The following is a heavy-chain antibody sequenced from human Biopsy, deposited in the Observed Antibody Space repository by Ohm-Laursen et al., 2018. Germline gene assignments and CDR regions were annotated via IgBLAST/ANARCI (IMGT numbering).Heavy chain of an antibody. CDR1: GFHFSDYY. CDR2: IASSGGTT. Sequence: SLRLSCPASGFHFSDYYMSWIRQAPGKGLAWISYIASSGGTTYYVDSVKGRFTISRDNAEKSLYLQMNSLRAEDTAVYYCARDTPETYDYDNDDNSPFPRRYIDYWGQGTLVTVSS. V-gene: IGHV3-11*01. CDR3: ARDTPETYDYDNDDNSPFPRRYIDY. D-gene: IGHD3-22*01. J-gene: IGHJ4*02.